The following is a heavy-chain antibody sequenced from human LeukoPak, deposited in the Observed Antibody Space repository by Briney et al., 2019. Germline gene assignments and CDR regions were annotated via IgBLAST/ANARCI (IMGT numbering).Heavy chain of an antibody. J-gene: IGHJ6*03. Sequence: ASVKVSCKASGYTFTSYGISWVRQAPGQGLEWMGWISAYNGNTNYAQKLQGRVTMTTDTSTSTAYMELRSLRSDDTAVYYCARVPGIFVVVIMRYYYMDVWGKGTTVTVSS. CDR1: GYTFTSYG. V-gene: IGHV1-18*01. CDR3: ARVPGIFVVVIMRYYYMDV. CDR2: ISAYNGNT. D-gene: IGHD3-3*01.